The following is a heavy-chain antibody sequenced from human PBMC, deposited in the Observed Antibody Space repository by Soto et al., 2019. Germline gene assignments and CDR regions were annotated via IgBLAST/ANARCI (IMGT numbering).Heavy chain of an antibody. J-gene: IGHJ2*01. Sequence: QVQLQESGPGLVKPSQTLSLTCSVSGGSISSGDHYWNWIRQHPGKGLEWIGYIYYSGTHYNPSLKSRVTISEDTSKNQFSLHLSSVTAADTAVYYCARGPSVTTVYWYFDLWGRGTRVTVSS. V-gene: IGHV4-31*03. D-gene: IGHD4-17*01. CDR2: IYYSGT. CDR1: GGSISSGDHY. CDR3: ARGPSVTTVYWYFDL.